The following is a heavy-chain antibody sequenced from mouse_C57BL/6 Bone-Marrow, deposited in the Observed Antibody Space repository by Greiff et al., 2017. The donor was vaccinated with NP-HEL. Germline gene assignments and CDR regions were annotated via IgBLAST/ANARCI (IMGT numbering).Heavy chain of an antibody. D-gene: IGHD1-2*01. Sequence: EVQVVESGGGLVKPGGSLKLSCAASGFTFSDYGMHWVRQAPEKGLEWVAYISSGSSTIYYADTVKGRFTISRDNAKNTLFLQMTSLRSEDTAMYYCARQGHYYGLAWFAYWGQGTLVTVSA. CDR3: ARQGHYYGLAWFAY. CDR2: ISSGSSTI. CDR1: GFTFSDYG. J-gene: IGHJ3*01. V-gene: IGHV5-17*01.